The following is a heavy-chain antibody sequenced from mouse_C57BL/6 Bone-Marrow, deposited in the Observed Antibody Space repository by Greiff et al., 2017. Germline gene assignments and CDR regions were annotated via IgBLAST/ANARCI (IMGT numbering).Heavy chain of an antibody. V-gene: IGHV5-9-1*02. CDR1: GFTFSSYA. CDR2: ISGGGDYI. Sequence: EVKVVESGAGLVKPGGSLTLSCAASGFTFSSYAMSWVRQTPGKRLEWVAYISGGGDYIYYADTVKSRFTISRDKSRNTLYLQMSLQKSEATAIYYCTIVLPRSDFDYWGQCTTLTVSS. J-gene: IGHJ2*01. CDR3: TIVLPRSDFDY. D-gene: IGHD1-1*01.